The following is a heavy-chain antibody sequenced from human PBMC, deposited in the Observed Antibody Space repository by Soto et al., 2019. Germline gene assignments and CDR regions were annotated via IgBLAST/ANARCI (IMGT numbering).Heavy chain of an antibody. CDR3: AKCNGDFLPRYFYYYMDV. V-gene: IGHV3-11*01. J-gene: IGHJ6*03. CDR1: GFPFSDFY. D-gene: IGHD4-17*01. CDR2: ISGSGDTI. Sequence: GSLRPSCAASGFPFSDFYMSWIRQAPGKGLEWLSHISGSGDTIYHAESVKGRFTISRDNAKNSLYLQMDRLKADDAAVYYFAKCNGDFLPRYFYYYMDVWGEGTTVTVSS.